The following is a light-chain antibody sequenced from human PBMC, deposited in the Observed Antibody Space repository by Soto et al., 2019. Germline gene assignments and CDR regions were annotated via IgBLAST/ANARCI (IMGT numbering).Light chain of an antibody. CDR3: RSYTSSNTLDV. CDR2: DVN. V-gene: IGLV2-14*01. CDR1: STDVGGSNY. J-gene: IGLJ1*01. Sequence: QSALNQPASVSGSPGPSITISCTGTSTDVGGSNYVFWYQQHPGKAPKLMIYDVNNRASGVSDRFSGSKSGNTAPLTISGLQAEAEDDYFCRSYTSSNTLDVVGAGTKLTVL.